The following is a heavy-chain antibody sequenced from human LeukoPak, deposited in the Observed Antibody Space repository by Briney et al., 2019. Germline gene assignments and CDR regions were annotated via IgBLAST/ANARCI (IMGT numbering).Heavy chain of an antibody. CDR2: IYYSGNT. V-gene: IGHV4-39*07. Sequence: SETLSLTCTVSGGSISSSSYYWGWIRQPPGKGLEWIGSIYYSGNTFYNPSLKSRVTISLDTSKNQFSLKLSSVTAADTALYYCARAGGDILTAYHYSFDCWGQGTLVTVSS. J-gene: IGHJ4*02. D-gene: IGHD3-9*01. CDR3: ARAGGDILTAYHYSFDC. CDR1: GGSISSSSYY.